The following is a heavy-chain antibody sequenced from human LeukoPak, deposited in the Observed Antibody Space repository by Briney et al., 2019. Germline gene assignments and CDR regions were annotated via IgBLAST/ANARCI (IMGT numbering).Heavy chain of an antibody. J-gene: IGHJ4*02. CDR1: GGSFSGYY. D-gene: IGHD6-6*01. CDR2: INHSGST. CDR3: ARGRTGYSSSPEIDY. Sequence: PSETLSLTCAVYGGSFSGYYWSWIRQPPGKGLGWIGEINHSGSTNYNPSLKSRVTISVDTSKNQFSLKLSSVTAADTAVYYCARGRTGYSSSPEIDYWGQGTLVTVSS. V-gene: IGHV4-34*01.